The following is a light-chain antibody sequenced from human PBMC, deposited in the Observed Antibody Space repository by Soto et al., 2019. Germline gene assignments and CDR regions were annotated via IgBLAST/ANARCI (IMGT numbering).Light chain of an antibody. Sequence: HTVVTQEPSFSVSPGGTVTLTCGLSSDSVSTSYYPSWYQQTPGQAPRTLIYNTNTRSSGVPDRFSGSILGNKAALTITGAQADDESDYYCVLYMGSGIWVFGGGTKVTVL. CDR1: SDSVSTSYY. V-gene: IGLV8-61*01. J-gene: IGLJ3*02. CDR2: NTN. CDR3: VLYMGSGIWV.